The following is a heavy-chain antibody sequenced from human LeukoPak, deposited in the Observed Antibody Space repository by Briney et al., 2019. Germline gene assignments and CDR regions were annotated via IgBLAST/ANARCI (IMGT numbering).Heavy chain of an antibody. J-gene: IGHJ6*02. V-gene: IGHV3-23*01. Sequence: GSLRLSCAASGFTFSSYAMSWVRQAPGKGLEWVSAISGSGGSTYYADSVKGRFTISRDNSKNTLHLQMNSLRAEDTAVYYCATWRAVPAAVYYYYYGMDVWGQGTTVTVSS. D-gene: IGHD2-2*01. CDR1: GFTFSSYA. CDR2: ISGSGGST. CDR3: ATWRAVPAAVYYYYYGMDV.